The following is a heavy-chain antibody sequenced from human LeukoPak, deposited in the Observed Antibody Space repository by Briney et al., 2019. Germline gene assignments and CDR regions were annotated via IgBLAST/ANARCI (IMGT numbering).Heavy chain of an antibody. V-gene: IGHV3-7*01. D-gene: IGHD5-24*01. CDR2: IKQDKSEK. Sequence: PGGSLRLSCAASGFTFSSYWMSWVRQAPGKGLEWVANIKQDKSEKYYLDSVKGRFTIFRDNAKNSLYLQMNSLRAEDTAVYYCARVPEMATITGGGLNYYYYMDVWGKGTTVTISS. J-gene: IGHJ6*03. CDR1: GFTFSSYW. CDR3: ARVPEMATITGGGLNYYYYMDV.